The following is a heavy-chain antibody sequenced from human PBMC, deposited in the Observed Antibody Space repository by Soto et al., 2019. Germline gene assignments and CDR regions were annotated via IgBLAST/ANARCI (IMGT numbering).Heavy chain of an antibody. CDR3: ARGVRYYSSEKPANFDY. CDR1: GFTFSDYY. Sequence: QVQLLESGGGLVKPGGSLRLSCAASGFTFSDYYMSWIRQAPGKGLECVAYISVSSTYANYADSVDGRFTISRDNAENSLFLQMNSLRADDTAVYYCARGVRYYSSEKPANFDYWGQGALVTVSS. CDR2: ISVSSTYA. V-gene: IGHV3-11*05. J-gene: IGHJ4*02. D-gene: IGHD3-10*01.